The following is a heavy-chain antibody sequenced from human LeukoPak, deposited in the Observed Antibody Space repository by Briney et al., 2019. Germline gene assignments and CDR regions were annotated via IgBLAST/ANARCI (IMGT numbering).Heavy chain of an antibody. V-gene: IGHV1-2*06. Sequence: GAAVKVSCKASGYTFTGYYIHWVRQAPGQGLEWMGRINPGSGGTNYAQKFQGRVAMTRDTSISTAYMELSRLRSDDTAVYYCARGQGGSRTYGVDYWGQGTLVTVSS. CDR2: INPGSGGT. D-gene: IGHD4-17*01. CDR1: GYTFTGYY. CDR3: ARGQGGSRTYGVDY. J-gene: IGHJ4*02.